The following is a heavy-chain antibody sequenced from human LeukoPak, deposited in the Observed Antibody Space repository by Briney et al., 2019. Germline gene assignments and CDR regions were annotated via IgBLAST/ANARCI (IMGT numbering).Heavy chain of an antibody. V-gene: IGHV4-34*01. Sequence: KPSETLSLTCAVYGGSFSGYYWSWIRQPPGKGLEWIGEINHSGSTNYNPSLKSRVTISVDTSKNQFSLKLSSVTAADTAVYYCARGIGLPGYFSRIVSAFDIWGQGTMVTVSS. CDR1: GGSFSGYY. D-gene: IGHD1-26*01. CDR3: ARGIGLPGYFSRIVSAFDI. J-gene: IGHJ3*02. CDR2: INHSGST.